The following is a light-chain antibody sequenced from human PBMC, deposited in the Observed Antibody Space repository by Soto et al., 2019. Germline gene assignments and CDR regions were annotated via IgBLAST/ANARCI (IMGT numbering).Light chain of an antibody. Sequence: EIVLTQSPATLSLSPGERATLSFRASQSVSSYLAWYQHKPGQAPMLLIYDASNSATGIPARFSGSGSGTDFTLTISSLEPEDFAVYYCQQRSNWPLDTFGQGTRLEIK. CDR2: DAS. J-gene: IGKJ5*01. V-gene: IGKV3-11*01. CDR1: QSVSSY. CDR3: QQRSNWPLDT.